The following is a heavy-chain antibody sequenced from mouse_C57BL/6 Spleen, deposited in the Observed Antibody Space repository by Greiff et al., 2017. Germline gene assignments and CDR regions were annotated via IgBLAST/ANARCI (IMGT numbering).Heavy chain of an antibody. V-gene: IGHV5-17*01. CDR1: GFTFSDYG. D-gene: IGHD2-3*01. CDR2: ISSGSSTI. J-gene: IGHJ4*01. Sequence: DVMLVESGGGLVKPGGSLKLSCAASGFTFSDYGMHWVRQAPEKGLEWVAYISSGSSTIYYADTVKGRFTISRDNAKNTLFLQMTSLRSEDTAMYYCARHGLLPSYAMDYWGQGTSVTVSS. CDR3: ARHGLLPSYAMDY.